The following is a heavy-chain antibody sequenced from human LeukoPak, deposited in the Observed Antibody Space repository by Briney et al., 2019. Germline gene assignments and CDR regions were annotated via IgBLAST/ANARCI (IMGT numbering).Heavy chain of an antibody. J-gene: IGHJ4*02. CDR1: GFTFSDYS. CDR3: ARETAAFDY. CDR2: ISTGGQTI. V-gene: IGHV3-48*04. Sequence: GGSLRLSCAVSGFTFSDYSMNWVRQPPGKGLEWISYISTGGQTIYYADSVKGRFTISRDNAKNSLYLQMNSLRAEDTAVYYCARETAAFDYWGQGTLVTVSS. D-gene: IGHD2-2*01.